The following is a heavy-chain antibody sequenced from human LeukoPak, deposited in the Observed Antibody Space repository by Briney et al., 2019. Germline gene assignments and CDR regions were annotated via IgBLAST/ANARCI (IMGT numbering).Heavy chain of an antibody. J-gene: IGHJ4*02. CDR3: ARSGIVVVPAAIPGCDFDY. CDR2: MNPNSGNT. CDR1: GYTFTSYD. Sequence: ASVKVSCKASGYTFTSYDINWVRQATGQGLEWMGWMNPNSGNTGYAQKFQGRVTITRNTSISTAYMELSSLRSEDTAVYYCARSGIVVVPAAIPGCDFDYWGQGTLVTVSS. V-gene: IGHV1-8*03. D-gene: IGHD2-2*02.